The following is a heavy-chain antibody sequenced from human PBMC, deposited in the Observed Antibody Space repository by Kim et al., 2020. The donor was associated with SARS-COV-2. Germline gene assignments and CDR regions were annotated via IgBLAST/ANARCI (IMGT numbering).Heavy chain of an antibody. CDR3: ARAWDGAASMYAFDV. D-gene: IGHD2-2*01. Sequence: GGSLSLSCAASGFTFSDYYMSWIRQAPGKGLEWLSYISGSTGYTNYADSVKGRFTISRDNANHSLYLQMNSLRAEDTAVYYCARAWDGAASMYAFDVWGQGTTVTVSS. CDR1: GFTFSDYY. J-gene: IGHJ3*01. CDR2: ISGSTGYT. V-gene: IGHV3-11*05.